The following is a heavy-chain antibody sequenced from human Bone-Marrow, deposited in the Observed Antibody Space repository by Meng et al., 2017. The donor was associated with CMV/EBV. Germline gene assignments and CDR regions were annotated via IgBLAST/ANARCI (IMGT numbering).Heavy chain of an antibody. CDR3: ARDLADYDFWSGPPGDY. D-gene: IGHD3-3*01. J-gene: IGHJ4*02. CDR2: INPNSGGT. V-gene: IGHV1-2*02. CDR1: GYTFTGYY. Sequence: ASVKVSCKASGYTFTGYYMHWVRQAPGQGLEWMGWINPNSGGTNYAQKFQGRVTMTRDTSISTAYMELSRLRSDDTAVYYCARDLADYDFWSGPPGDYWGQGTLVTVSS.